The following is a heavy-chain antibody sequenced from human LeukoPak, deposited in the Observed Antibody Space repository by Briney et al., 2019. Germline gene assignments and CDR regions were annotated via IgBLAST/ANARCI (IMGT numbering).Heavy chain of an antibody. V-gene: IGHV1-2*02. CDR1: GYTFTAYY. CDR3: ARGVLPARFDS. Sequence: ASVKVSCKASGYTFTAYYMHWVRQAPGQGFEWMGWINPNNGGTNYAQKFQGRVTMARDTSISTAYMELSSLISDDTAVYYCARGVLPARFDSWGQGTLVTVSS. J-gene: IGHJ5*01. CDR2: INPNNGGT. D-gene: IGHD2-2*01.